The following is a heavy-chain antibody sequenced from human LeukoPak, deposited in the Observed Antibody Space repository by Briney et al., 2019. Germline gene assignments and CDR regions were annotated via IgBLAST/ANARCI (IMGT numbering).Heavy chain of an antibody. CDR3: ACGPTSGSYRVDY. CDR1: GYSISSSDW. CDR2: IYYSGSA. J-gene: IGHJ4*02. Sequence: SDTLSLTCAVSGYSISSSDWWGWIRQPPGKGLEWIGFIYYSGSAYYNPSLKSRVTMSVDTSKNQFSLKLNSVTAVDTAVYYCACGPTSGSYRVDYWGQGTLVTVSS. V-gene: IGHV4-28*01. D-gene: IGHD1-26*01.